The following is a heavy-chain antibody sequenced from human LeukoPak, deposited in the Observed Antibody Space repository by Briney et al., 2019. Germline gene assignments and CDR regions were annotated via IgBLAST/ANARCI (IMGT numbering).Heavy chain of an antibody. V-gene: IGHV4-59*01. D-gene: IGHD2-2*01. CDR3: ARPLSGYCSSTSCYRKSHAFDI. CDR1: GGSISSYY. Sequence: SETLSLTCTVSGGSISSYYWSWIRQPPGKGLEWIGYIYYSGSTNYNPSLKSRVTISVDTSKNQFSLKLSSVTAADTAVYYCARPLSGYCSSTSCYRKSHAFDIWGQGTMVTVSS. CDR2: IYYSGST. J-gene: IGHJ3*02.